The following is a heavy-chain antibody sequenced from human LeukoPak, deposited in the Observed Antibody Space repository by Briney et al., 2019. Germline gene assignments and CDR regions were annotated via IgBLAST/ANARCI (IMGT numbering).Heavy chain of an antibody. CDR2: IYTSGST. V-gene: IGHV4-61*02. CDR1: GGSISSGSYY. CDR3: ASRWLRSHFDY. J-gene: IGHJ4*02. Sequence: SETLSLTCTVSGGSISSGSYYWSWIRQPAGKGLEWIGRIYTSGSTNYNPSLKSRVTMSVDTSKNQFSLKLSSVTAADTAVYYCASRWLRSHFDYWGQGTLVTVSS. D-gene: IGHD5-12*01.